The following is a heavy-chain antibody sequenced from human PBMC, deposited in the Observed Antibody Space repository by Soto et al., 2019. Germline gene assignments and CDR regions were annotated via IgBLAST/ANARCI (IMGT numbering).Heavy chain of an antibody. D-gene: IGHD3-16*02. CDR3: ARLNDYILCSYRATRYYFKDV. Sequence: SENPSLTCAVYGGSFSGYYWSWIRQPPGKGLEWIGEINHSGSTNYNPSLKSRVTISVDTSKNQFSLKLSSVTAADTAVYYCARLNDYILCSYRATRYYFKDVWGKGTTVTGSS. J-gene: IGHJ6*03. V-gene: IGHV4-34*01. CDR1: GGSFSGYY. CDR2: INHSGST.